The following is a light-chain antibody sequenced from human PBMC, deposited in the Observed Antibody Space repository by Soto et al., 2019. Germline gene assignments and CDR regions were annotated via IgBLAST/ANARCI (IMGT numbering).Light chain of an antibody. CDR3: SSYTSSSTVV. CDR2: DVS. V-gene: IGLV2-14*03. J-gene: IGLJ2*01. CDR1: SSDVGGYNY. Sequence: QSALTQPASASGCPGQSITISCTGTSSDVGGYNYVSWYQQHPGKAPKLMIYDVSNRPSGVSNRFSGSKSGNTASLTISGLQAEDEADYYCSSYTSSSTVVFGGGTQLTVL.